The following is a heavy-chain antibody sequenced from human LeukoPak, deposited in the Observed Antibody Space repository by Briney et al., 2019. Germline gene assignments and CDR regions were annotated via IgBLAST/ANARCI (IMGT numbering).Heavy chain of an antibody. D-gene: IGHD3-22*01. Sequence: GGSLRLSCVASGFTFSNYAMSWVRQAPGKGLEWVSSISGSGFTYYADSVKGRFTISRDNSKNTLYLQMNSLRAADTAVYYCAKEHGYDSSASFDYWGQGTLVTVSS. CDR2: ISGSGFT. CDR3: AKEHGYDSSASFDY. CDR1: GFTFSNYA. J-gene: IGHJ4*02. V-gene: IGHV3-23*01.